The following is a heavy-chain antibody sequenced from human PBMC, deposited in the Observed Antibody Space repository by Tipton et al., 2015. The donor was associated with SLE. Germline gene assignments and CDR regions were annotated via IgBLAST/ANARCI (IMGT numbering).Heavy chain of an antibody. CDR1: DGSLSGYY. J-gene: IGHJ6*02. D-gene: IGHD6-13*01. V-gene: IGHV4-34*01. CDR2: ISHDGGA. CDR3: ARDGGQRVISGTYDFYYYGLEV. Sequence: TLSLTCTVFDGSLSGYYWAWLRQSPGKGLEWIGEISHDGGANYNPSLESRGTISLETSKNQFSLKLTSVTAADTAVYDCARDGGQRVISGTYDFYYYGLEVWGQGTTVTVS.